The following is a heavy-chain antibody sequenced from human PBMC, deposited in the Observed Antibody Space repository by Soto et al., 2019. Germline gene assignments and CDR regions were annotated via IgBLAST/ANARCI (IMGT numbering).Heavy chain of an antibody. CDR3: ARGSDEGEADY. Sequence: SLTCAVSGGSISSGGYSWSWIRQPPGKGLEWIGYIYHSGTTYYNPSLKSRVTISVDRSKNQFSLKLSSVTAADTAVYYCARGSDEGEADYWGQGTLVTVSS. J-gene: IGHJ4*02. CDR1: GGSISSGGYS. V-gene: IGHV4-30-2*01. CDR2: IYHSGTT.